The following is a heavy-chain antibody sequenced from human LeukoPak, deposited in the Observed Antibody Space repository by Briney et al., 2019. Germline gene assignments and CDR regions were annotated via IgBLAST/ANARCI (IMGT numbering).Heavy chain of an antibody. Sequence: PGRSLRLSCAASGFTFSSYGMHWVRQAPGKGLEWVAVISYDGSNKYYADSVKGRFTISRDNSKNTLYLQMNSLRAEDTAVYYCAKDPGFMVRGARGYFDYWGQGTLVTVSS. CDR3: AKDPGFMVRGARGYFDY. J-gene: IGHJ4*02. CDR2: ISYDGSNK. V-gene: IGHV3-30*18. CDR1: GFTFSSYG. D-gene: IGHD3-10*01.